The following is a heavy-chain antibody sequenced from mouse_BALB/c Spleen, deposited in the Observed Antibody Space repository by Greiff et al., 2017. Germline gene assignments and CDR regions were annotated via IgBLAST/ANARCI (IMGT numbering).Heavy chain of an antibody. Sequence: VQLQQSGAELAKPGASVKMSCKASGYTFTSYWMHWVKQRPGKGLEWIGYINPSTGYPEYNQKFKDKATLTADKSSSPAYRQLSSLTSEDSAGYYGARRGARKGMDYWGQGTSVTVSS. CDR3: ARRGARKGMDY. V-gene: IGHV1-7*01. CDR2: INPSTGYP. CDR1: GYTFTSYW. J-gene: IGHJ4*01.